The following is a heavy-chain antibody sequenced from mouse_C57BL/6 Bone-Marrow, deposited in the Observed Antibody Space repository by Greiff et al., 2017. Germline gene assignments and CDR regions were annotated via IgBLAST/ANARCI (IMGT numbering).Heavy chain of an antibody. Sequence: EVQLQQSGPGLVKPSQSLSLTCSVTGYSITSGYYWNWIRQFPGNKLEWMGYISYDGSNNYNPSLKNRISITRDTSKNQVFLKVNSVTTEDTATYYCAREQGLRRFAYWGQGTLVTVSA. D-gene: IGHD2-4*01. J-gene: IGHJ3*01. CDR2: ISYDGSN. V-gene: IGHV3-6*01. CDR3: AREQGLRRFAY. CDR1: GYSITSGYY.